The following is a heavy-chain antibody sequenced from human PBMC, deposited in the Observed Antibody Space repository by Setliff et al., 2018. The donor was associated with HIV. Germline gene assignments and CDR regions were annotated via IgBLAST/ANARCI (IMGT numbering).Heavy chain of an antibody. CDR2: IYTSGST. CDR1: GGSISSGSYY. Sequence: SETLSLTCTVSGGSISSGSYYWSWIRQPAGKGLEWIGHIYTSGSTNYNPSLKSRVTISVDTSKNQFTLKLSSVTAADTAVYYCARGLSSGWYGYWYFDLWGRGTLVTVSS. D-gene: IGHD6-19*01. V-gene: IGHV4-61*09. J-gene: IGHJ2*01. CDR3: ARGLSSGWYGYWYFDL.